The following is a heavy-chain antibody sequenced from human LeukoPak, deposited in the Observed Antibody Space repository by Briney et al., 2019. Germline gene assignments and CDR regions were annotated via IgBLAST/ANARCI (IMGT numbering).Heavy chain of an antibody. Sequence: ASVKVSCKASGYTFTSYGISWVRQAPGQGLEWMGWISAYNGNTNYAQKLQGRVTITADKSTSTAYMELSSLRSEDTAVYYCASSLVTARENWFDPWGQGTLVTVSS. D-gene: IGHD2-21*02. V-gene: IGHV1-18*01. CDR1: GYTFTSYG. J-gene: IGHJ5*02. CDR2: ISAYNGNT. CDR3: ASSLVTARENWFDP.